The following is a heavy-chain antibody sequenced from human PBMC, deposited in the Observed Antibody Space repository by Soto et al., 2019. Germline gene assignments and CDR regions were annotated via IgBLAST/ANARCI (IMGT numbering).Heavy chain of an antibody. J-gene: IGHJ3*02. CDR3: ERELDYHDTSGYGDAFDI. D-gene: IGHD3-22*01. Sequence: GVSLRLSCAASGFTFSSYSMNWVRQSPGKGLEWVSYISSSSSTIYYADSVKGRFTISRDNAKNSLYLQMNSLRDEDTAVYYCERELDYHDTSGYGDAFDIWGQRTMVTVSS. CDR1: GFTFSSYS. V-gene: IGHV3-48*02. CDR2: ISSSSSTI.